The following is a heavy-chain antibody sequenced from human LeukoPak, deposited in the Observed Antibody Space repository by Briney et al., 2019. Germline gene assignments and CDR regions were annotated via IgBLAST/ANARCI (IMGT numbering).Heavy chain of an antibody. Sequence: GGSLRLSCAASGFTFNDYWMSWVRQAPGKGLEWMANIKQDGSEKYYVDSVKGRFTISRDNAKNSLYLQMNSLRAEDTAVYYCARGTVTRERFWGYWGQGTLVTVSS. CDR3: ARGTVTRERFWGY. CDR2: IKQDGSEK. J-gene: IGHJ4*02. D-gene: IGHD4-17*01. CDR1: GFTFNDYW. V-gene: IGHV3-7*01.